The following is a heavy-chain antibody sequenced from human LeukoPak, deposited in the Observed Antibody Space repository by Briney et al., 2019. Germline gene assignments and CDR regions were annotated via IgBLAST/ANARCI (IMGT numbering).Heavy chain of an antibody. D-gene: IGHD1-26*01. CDR3: TRDREKEGYYYGMDV. CDR2: IKSKAYGGTT. J-gene: IGHJ6*04. V-gene: IGHV3-49*04. CDR1: GFTFGDYA. Sequence: GGSLRLSCTASGFTFGDYAMSWVRQAPGKGLEWVGFIKSKAYGGTTEYAASVKGRSTISRDDSKSIAYLQMNSLKTEDTAVYYCTRDREKEGYYYGMDVWGKGTTATVSS.